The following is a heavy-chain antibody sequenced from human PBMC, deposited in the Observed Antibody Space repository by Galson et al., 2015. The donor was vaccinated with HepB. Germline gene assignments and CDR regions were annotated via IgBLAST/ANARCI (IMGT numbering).Heavy chain of an antibody. CDR3: ARTAYRYSGSYYDSNPLDY. CDR2: IDWDDDK. J-gene: IGHJ4*02. Sequence: PALVKPTQTLTLTCTFSGFSLSTSGMCVSWIRQPPGKALEWLALIDWDDDKYYSTSLKTRLTISKDTSKNQVVLTMTNMDPVDTATYYCARTAYRYSGSYYDSNPLDYWGQGTLVTVSS. V-gene: IGHV2-70*01. D-gene: IGHD1-26*01. CDR1: GFSLSTSGMC.